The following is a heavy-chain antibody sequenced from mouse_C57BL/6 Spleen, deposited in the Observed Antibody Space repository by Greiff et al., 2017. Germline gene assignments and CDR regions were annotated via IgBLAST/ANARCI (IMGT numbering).Heavy chain of an antibody. CDR1: GYTFTDYE. J-gene: IGHJ3*01. CDR3: TREKTYYGKRFSY. V-gene: IGHV1-15*01. CDR2: IDPETGGT. Sequence: VQLQQSGAELVRPGASVTLSCKASGYTFTDYEMHWVKQTPVHGLEWIGAIDPETGGTAYNQKFKGKAIMTSDKSSSTAYMERRSLTSEDSAVDYCTREKTYYGKRFSYWGQGALGSVSA. D-gene: IGHD2-10*01.